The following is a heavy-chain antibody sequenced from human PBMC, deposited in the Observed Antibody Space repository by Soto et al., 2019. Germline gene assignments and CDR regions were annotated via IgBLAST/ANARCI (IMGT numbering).Heavy chain of an antibody. D-gene: IGHD6-19*01. V-gene: IGHV1-3*01. J-gene: IGHJ6*03. CDR1: GYTFTSYA. Sequence: ASVKVSCKASGYTFTSYAMHWVRQAPGQRLEWMGWINAGNGNTKYSQKFQGRVTITRDTSASTAYMELSSLRSEDTAVYYCARAVYYYYYMDVWGKGTTVTVSS. CDR3: ARAVYYYYYMDV. CDR2: INAGNGNT.